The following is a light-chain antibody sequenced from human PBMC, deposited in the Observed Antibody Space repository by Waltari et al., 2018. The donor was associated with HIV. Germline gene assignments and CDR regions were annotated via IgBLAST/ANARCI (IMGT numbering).Light chain of an antibody. V-gene: IGLV4-69*01. CDR3: QAWGTGIRGV. J-gene: IGLJ3*02. CDR1: IAHRTYA. Sequence: QLVLTQSPSASASLGASIKLTCTMNIAHRTYALAWPQQHPGKGPRFLLRLNTNGSLTKGDGIPDRFSGSSSGAERSLTISNLQSEDEADYYCQAWGTGIRGVFGGGTKLTVL. CDR2: LNTNGSL.